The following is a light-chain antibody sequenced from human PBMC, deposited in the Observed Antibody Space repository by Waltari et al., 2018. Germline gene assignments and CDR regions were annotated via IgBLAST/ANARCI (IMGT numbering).Light chain of an antibody. Sequence: DIVVTQSPLSLPVTLGEPASISCRSSQNLLHTNGYNYLDWYLQKPGQPPQLLVFLGSSRADGVPDRFSGSGSGREFTLKISRVEAKYVGVYYCMQALQCPWSVGQGTKVEVK. J-gene: IGKJ1*01. CDR2: LGS. CDR1: QNLLHTNGYNY. CDR3: MQALQCPWS. V-gene: IGKV2-28*01.